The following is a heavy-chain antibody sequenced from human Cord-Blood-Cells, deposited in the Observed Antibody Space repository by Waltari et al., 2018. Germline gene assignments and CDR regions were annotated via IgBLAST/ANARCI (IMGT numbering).Heavy chain of an antibody. CDR3: ARDPRQFSSSWYYYYYGMDV. Sequence: QVQLQESGPGLVKPSQTLSLTCTVSGGSISSGDYYWSWIRQPPGKGLEWIGYIYYSGSTYYNPPLKSRVTISVDTSKNQFSLKLSSVTAADTAVYYCARDPRQFSSSWYYYYYGMDVWGQGTTFTVSS. V-gene: IGHV4-30-4*08. CDR1: GGSISSGDYY. CDR2: IYYSGST. D-gene: IGHD6-13*01. J-gene: IGHJ6*02.